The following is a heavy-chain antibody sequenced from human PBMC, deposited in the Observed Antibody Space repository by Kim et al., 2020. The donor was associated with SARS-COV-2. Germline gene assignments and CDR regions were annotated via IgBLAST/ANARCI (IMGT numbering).Heavy chain of an antibody. J-gene: IGHJ4*02. CDR2: ISSSSSYI. V-gene: IGHV3-21*01. CDR3: ARGFAYYYDSSGRPYYFDY. D-gene: IGHD3-22*01. Sequence: GGSLRLSCAASGFTFSSYSMNWVRQAPGKGLEWVSSISSSSSYIYYADSVKGRFTISRDNAKNSLYLQMNSLRAEDTAVYYCARGFAYYYDSSGRPYYFDYWGQGTLVTVSS. CDR1: GFTFSSYS.